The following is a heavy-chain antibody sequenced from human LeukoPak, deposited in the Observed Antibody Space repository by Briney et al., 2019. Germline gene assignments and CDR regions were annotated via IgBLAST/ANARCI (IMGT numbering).Heavy chain of an antibody. CDR1: GFTFSNFG. CDR3: ARKPGRFSSGWYWIH. V-gene: IGHV3-30*03. J-gene: IGHJ4*02. D-gene: IGHD6-19*01. Sequence: QPGRSLRLSCAASGFTFSNFGMHWVRQAPGKGLEWVAVVAHDGSISYFADSAKGRFTISRDNSKNTLYLQMNKLRVEDTAVYYCARKPGRFSSGWYWIHWGQGTLVTVSS. CDR2: VAHDGSIS.